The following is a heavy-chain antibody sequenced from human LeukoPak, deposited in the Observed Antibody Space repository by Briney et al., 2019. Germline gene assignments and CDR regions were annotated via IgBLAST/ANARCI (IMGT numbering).Heavy chain of an antibody. V-gene: IGHV3-48*02. Sequence: GGSLRLSCAVSGFTFSRYSMNWVRQAPRKGLEWVSYITSSSSTIYYADSVRGRFTVYRDNAKNSLYVQMNSLRDEDTAVYYCARVGSGLYGMDVWGQGTTVTVSS. CDR1: GFTFSRYS. CDR3: ARVGSGLYGMDV. CDR2: ITSSSSTI. J-gene: IGHJ6*02. D-gene: IGHD1-26*01.